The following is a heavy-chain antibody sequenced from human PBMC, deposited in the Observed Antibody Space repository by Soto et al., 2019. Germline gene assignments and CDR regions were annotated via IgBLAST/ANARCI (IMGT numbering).Heavy chain of an antibody. CDR1: GYSFTSYW. V-gene: IGHV5-10-1*01. J-gene: IGHJ5*02. Sequence: GESLKISCKGSGYSFTSYWISWVRQMPRKGLEWVGRIDPSDSYTNYSPSFQGHVTISADKSISTAYLQWSSLKASDTAMYYCASSLTYCSSTSCLGNWFDPWGQGTLVTVSS. CDR2: IDPSDSYT. D-gene: IGHD2-2*01. CDR3: ASSLTYCSSTSCLGNWFDP.